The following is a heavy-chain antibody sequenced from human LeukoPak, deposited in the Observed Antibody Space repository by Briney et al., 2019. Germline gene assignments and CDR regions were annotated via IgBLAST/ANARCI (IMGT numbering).Heavy chain of an antibody. D-gene: IGHD5-18*01. Sequence: GGSLRLSCAASEFTFSSYAMHWVRQAPGKGLEWVAVIWYDGSDKYYADSVKGRFTSSRDNSRNTLHLQMNSLRAEDTAVYYCARDSAAGGQLWLTYWGQGTLVTVSS. V-gene: IGHV3-33*01. CDR3: ARDSAAGGQLWLTY. J-gene: IGHJ4*02. CDR2: IWYDGSDK. CDR1: EFTFSSYA.